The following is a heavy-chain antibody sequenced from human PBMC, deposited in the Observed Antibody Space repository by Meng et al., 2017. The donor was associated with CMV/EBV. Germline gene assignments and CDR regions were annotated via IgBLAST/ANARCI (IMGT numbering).Heavy chain of an antibody. CDR2: INPSSGGT. J-gene: IGHJ4*02. CDR1: GYTFTGYY. D-gene: IGHD6-6*01. Sequence: SCKASGYTFTGYYMHWVRQAPGQGLEWMGWINPSSGGTNYAQKFQGRVTMTRDTSISTAYMELSRLRSDDTAVYYCARALSSSSTPYWGQGTLVTVSS. CDR3: ARALSSSSTPY. V-gene: IGHV1-2*02.